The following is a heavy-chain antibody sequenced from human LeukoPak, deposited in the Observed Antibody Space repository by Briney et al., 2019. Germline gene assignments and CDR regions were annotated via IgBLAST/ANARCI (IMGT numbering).Heavy chain of an antibody. CDR2: INHSGST. Sequence: SETLSLTCAVYGGSFSGYYWSWIRQPPGKGLEWIGEINHSGSTNYNPSLKSRVTISVDTSKNQFSLKLSSVTAADTAVYYCARRSITILRGDRYFDLWGRGTLVTVSS. CDR3: ARRSITILRGDRYFDL. D-gene: IGHD3-3*01. J-gene: IGHJ2*01. V-gene: IGHV4-34*01. CDR1: GGSFSGYY.